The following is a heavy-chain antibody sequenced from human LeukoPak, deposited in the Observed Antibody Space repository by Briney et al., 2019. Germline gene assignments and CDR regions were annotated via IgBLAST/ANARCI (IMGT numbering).Heavy chain of an antibody. D-gene: IGHD3-3*01. V-gene: IGHV1-46*01. Sequence: GASVKVSCKASGYTFTSYYMHWVRQAPGQGLEWMGIINPSGGSTSYAQKFQGRVTITADKSTSTAYMELSSLRSEDTAVYYCARAPNFWSGYYFDYWGQGTLVTVSS. J-gene: IGHJ4*02. CDR1: GYTFTSYY. CDR2: INPSGGST. CDR3: ARAPNFWSGYYFDY.